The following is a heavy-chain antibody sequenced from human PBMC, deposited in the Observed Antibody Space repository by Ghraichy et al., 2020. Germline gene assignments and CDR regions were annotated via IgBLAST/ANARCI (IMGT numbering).Heavy chain of an antibody. V-gene: IGHV3-64D*09. D-gene: IGHD6-19*01. CDR3: VRTDVALAGVDC. CDR1: GFTFSSYD. Sequence: GGSLRLSCSASGFTFSSYDMHWVRQAPGKGLEYVSAISSDSNGANTYYADSMKGRFTISRDNSKNTLYLQMSSLRADDTAVYYCVRTDVALAGVDCWGQGGLLTVSS. CDR2: ISSDSNGANT. J-gene: IGHJ4*02.